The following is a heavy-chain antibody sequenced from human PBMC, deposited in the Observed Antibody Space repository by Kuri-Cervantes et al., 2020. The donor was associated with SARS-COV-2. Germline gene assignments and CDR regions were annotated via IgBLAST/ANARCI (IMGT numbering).Heavy chain of an antibody. CDR2: VYSSDART. Sequence: GESLKISCAASGFSFSNYAMSWVRQAPGRGLEWVAVVYSSDARTYYADSAKGRFSISRGNSKNTVYLQMNSLRVEDTAVYYCAKVGLAQNDFWSGYYTGWGQGTLVTVSS. CDR3: AKVGLAQNDFWSGYYTG. CDR1: GFSFSNYA. D-gene: IGHD3-3*01. J-gene: IGHJ4*02. V-gene: IGHV3-23*05.